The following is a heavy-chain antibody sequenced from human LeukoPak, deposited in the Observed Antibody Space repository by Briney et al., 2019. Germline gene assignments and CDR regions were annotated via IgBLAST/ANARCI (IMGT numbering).Heavy chain of an antibody. CDR2: IYSGGST. CDR1: GFTFSSNY. V-gene: IGHV3-66*01. J-gene: IGHJ5*02. CDR3: ARGGNYYGSGSYYDNWFDP. D-gene: IGHD3-10*01. Sequence: GGSLRLSCAASGFTFSSNYMSWVRQAPGKGLEWVSVIYSGGSTNYSDSVKGRFTISRDNSKNTLYLQMNSLRAEDTAVYYCARGGNYYGSGSYYDNWFDPWGQGTLVTVSS.